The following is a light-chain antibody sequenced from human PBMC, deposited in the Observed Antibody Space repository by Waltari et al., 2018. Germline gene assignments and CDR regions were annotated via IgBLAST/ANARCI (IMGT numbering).Light chain of an antibody. J-gene: IGLJ2*01. CDR1: SSDVGSYNL. CDR3: CSDAGSSTYVV. CDR2: EVS. Sequence: QSALTQPASVSGSPGQSITISCTGTSSDVGSYNLLSWYQQHPGKAPKPMIYEVSKRPSGVSNRFSGAKSGYTAALTISGLQAEDEADYYCCSDAGSSTYVVFGGGTKLTVL. V-gene: IGLV2-23*02.